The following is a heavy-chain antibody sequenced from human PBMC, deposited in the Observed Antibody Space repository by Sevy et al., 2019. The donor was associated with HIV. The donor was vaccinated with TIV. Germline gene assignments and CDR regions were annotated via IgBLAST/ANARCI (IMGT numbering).Heavy chain of an antibody. J-gene: IGHJ4*02. D-gene: IGHD6-19*01. CDR3: AKAGVRVGGTFDLFYFDY. CDR2: IRGSGVPT. Sequence: GGSLRPPCAASGFTFSTYAMSWVRQAPGKGLEWVSGIRGSGVPTYYADSVKGRFTISRDNSKNTLYLQMNSLTAEDTAVYYCAKAGVRVGGTFDLFYFDYWGQGTLVTVSS. CDR1: GFTFSTYA. V-gene: IGHV3-23*01.